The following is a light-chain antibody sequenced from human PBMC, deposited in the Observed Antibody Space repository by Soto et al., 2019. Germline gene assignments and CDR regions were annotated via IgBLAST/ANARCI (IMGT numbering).Light chain of an antibody. CDR1: SSDVGDYNY. Sequence: QSALTQPRSVSGSPGQSVTISCTGTSSDVGDYNYVSWYQQHPGKAPKLMIYDVSKRPSGVPDRFSGSKSGNTASLTISGLQAEDDADYYCCSYTGTYTVIIGGGTKLTVL. CDR3: CSYTGTYTVI. J-gene: IGLJ2*01. CDR2: DVS. V-gene: IGLV2-11*01.